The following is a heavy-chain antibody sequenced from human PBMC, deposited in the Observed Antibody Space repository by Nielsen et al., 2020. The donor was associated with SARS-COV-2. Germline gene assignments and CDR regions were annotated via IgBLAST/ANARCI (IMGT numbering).Heavy chain of an antibody. CDR2: IYSGGSA. V-gene: IGHV3-53*01. D-gene: IGHD3-3*01. CDR1: GFTVSSNY. Sequence: GESLKISCAASGFTVSSNYMSWVRQAPGKGLEWVSVIYSGGSAYYADSVKGRFTIYRENSKNTLYLQMNSLKTEDTAVYYCTTSSSKRITIFGVVIGDYYGMDVWGQGTTVTVSS. J-gene: IGHJ6*02. CDR3: TTSSSKRITIFGVVIGDYYGMDV.